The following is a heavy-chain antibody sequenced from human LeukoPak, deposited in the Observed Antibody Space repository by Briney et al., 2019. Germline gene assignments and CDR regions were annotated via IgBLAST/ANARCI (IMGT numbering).Heavy chain of an antibody. CDR2: ISYDGSNK. CDR1: GFTFSSYG. J-gene: IGHJ4*02. CDR3: AKDGGGYCSGGSCYPGRLDY. D-gene: IGHD2-15*01. V-gene: IGHV3-30*18. Sequence: GRSLRLSCAASGFTFSSYGMHWVRQAPGKGLEWVAVISYDGSNKYYADSVKGRFTTSRDNSKNTLYLQMNSLRAEDTAVYYCAKDGGGYCSGGSCYPGRLDYWGQGTLVTVSS.